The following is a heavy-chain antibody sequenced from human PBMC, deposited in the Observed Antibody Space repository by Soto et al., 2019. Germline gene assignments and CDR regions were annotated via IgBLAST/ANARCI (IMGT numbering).Heavy chain of an antibody. CDR2: IFYSGST. CDR3: AGENYAFGGVNIL. V-gene: IGHV4-31*03. J-gene: IGHJ4*02. Sequence: QVQLQESGPGLVKPSQTLSLTCTVSGGSISSGGYYWSWIRQHPGKGLEWIGYIFYSGSTYYNPSLKSRVTISVDTSKNQCSLKLSSVTAADTAVYYCAGENYAFGGVNILWGQGTLVTVSS. D-gene: IGHD3-16*01. CDR1: GGSISSGGYY.